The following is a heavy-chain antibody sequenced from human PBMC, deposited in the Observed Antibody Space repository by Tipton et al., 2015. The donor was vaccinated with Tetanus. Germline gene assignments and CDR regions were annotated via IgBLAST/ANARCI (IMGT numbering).Heavy chain of an antibody. V-gene: IGHV4-34*01. CDR1: GGSFSGYY. D-gene: IGHD6-19*01. CDR2: IHPSGTT. CDR3: ARIGWLQQNKPAFDI. J-gene: IGHJ3*02. Sequence: TLSLTCAVYGGSFSGYYWSWIRQSPGKGLEWIGEIHPSGTTYYNPSLKSRVIISGDTSKNQFSLRLTSVNAADTAVYYCARIGWLQQNKPAFDIWGQGTVVTVSS.